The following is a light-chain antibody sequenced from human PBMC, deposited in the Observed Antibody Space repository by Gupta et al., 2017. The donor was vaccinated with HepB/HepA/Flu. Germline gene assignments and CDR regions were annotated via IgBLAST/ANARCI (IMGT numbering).Light chain of an antibody. CDR3: GTWDSSLSAVV. CDR1: SSNIGNNY. CDR2: DNN. V-gene: IGLV1-51*01. Sequence: PSVSAAPGQKVTIPCSGSSSNIGNNYVSWYQQLPGTAPKLLIYDNNKRPSGIPDRFSGSKSGTSATLGITGLQTGDEADYYCGTWDSSLSAVVFGGGTKLTVL. J-gene: IGLJ2*01.